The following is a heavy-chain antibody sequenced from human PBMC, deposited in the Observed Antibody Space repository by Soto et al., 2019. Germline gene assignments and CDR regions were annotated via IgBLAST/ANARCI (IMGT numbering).Heavy chain of an antibody. D-gene: IGHD6-6*01. CDR2: ISYDGSNK. V-gene: IGHV3-30-3*01. CDR3: ARGAVYSSSWVSGYYYYYGMDV. J-gene: IGHJ6*02. CDR1: GFTFSSYA. Sequence: GSLRLSCAASGFTFSSYAMHWVRQAPGKGLEWVAVISYDGSNKYYADSVKGRFTISRDNSKNTLYLQMNSLRAEDTAVYYCARGAVYSSSWVSGYYYYYGMDVWGQGTTVTVSS.